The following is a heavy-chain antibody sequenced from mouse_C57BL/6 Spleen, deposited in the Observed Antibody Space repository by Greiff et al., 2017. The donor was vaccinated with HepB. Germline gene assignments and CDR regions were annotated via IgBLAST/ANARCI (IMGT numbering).Heavy chain of an antibody. Sequence: VQLQQPGAELVKPGASVKLSCKASGYTFTSYWMQWVKQRPGQGLEWIGEIDPSDSYTNYNQKFTGKATLTVDTSSSTAYMQLSSLTSEDSAVYYCARKGRGYFDYWGQGTTLTVSS. J-gene: IGHJ2*01. V-gene: IGHV1-50*01. CDR2: IDPSDSYT. CDR3: ARKGRGYFDY. CDR1: GYTFTSYW.